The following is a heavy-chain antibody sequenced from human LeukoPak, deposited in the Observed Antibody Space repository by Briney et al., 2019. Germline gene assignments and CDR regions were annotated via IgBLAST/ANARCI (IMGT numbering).Heavy chain of an antibody. CDR3: TRPSYDYIWGSSNEDIDY. V-gene: IGHV3-73*01. J-gene: IGHJ4*02. CDR2: IRSKANSYAT. D-gene: IGHD3-16*01. CDR1: GFTFSGSA. Sequence: QPGGSLRLSCAASGFTFSGSAMHWVRQASGKGLEWVGRIRSKANSYATAYAASVKGRFTISRDDSKNTAYLQVNSLKTEDTAVYYCTRPSYDYIWGSSNEDIDYWGQGTLVTVSS.